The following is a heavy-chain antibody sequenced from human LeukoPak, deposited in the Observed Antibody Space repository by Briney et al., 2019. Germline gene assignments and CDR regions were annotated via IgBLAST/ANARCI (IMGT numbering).Heavy chain of an antibody. CDR2: IYTSGST. Sequence: SETLSLTCTVSGGSISSYYWSWIRQPAGKGLEWIGRIYTSGSTNYNPPLKSRVTMSVDTSKNQFSLKLSSVTAADTAVYYCARERIIMYGSGSYEADWFDPWGQGTLVTVSS. J-gene: IGHJ5*02. CDR3: ARERIIMYGSGSYEADWFDP. V-gene: IGHV4-4*07. CDR1: GGSISSYY. D-gene: IGHD3-10*01.